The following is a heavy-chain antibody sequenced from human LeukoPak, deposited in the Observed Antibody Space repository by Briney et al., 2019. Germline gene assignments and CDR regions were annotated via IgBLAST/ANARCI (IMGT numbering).Heavy chain of an antibody. Sequence: ASVKVSCKASGGTFSSYAISWVRQAPGQGLEWMGGIIPIFGTANYAQKFQGRVTITADESTSTAYMELSSLRSEDTAVYYCARADHYYDSSGYSNSYYYYYMDVWGKGTTVTISS. D-gene: IGHD3-22*01. J-gene: IGHJ6*03. CDR2: IIPIFGTA. CDR1: GGTFSSYA. V-gene: IGHV1-69*13. CDR3: ARADHYYDSSGYSNSYYYYYMDV.